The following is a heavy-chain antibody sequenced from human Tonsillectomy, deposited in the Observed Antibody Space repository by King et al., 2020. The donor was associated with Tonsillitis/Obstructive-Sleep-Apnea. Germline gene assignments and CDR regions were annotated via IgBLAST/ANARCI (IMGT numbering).Heavy chain of an antibody. CDR3: ASGDTMDY. CDR2: MSYDGGNK. J-gene: IGHJ4*02. D-gene: IGHD2-2*01. Sequence: VQLVESGGGVVQPGRSLRLSCAASGFTFSSYVVHWVRQAPGKGLEWVAVMSYDGGNKYYADSVKGRFTISRDNSKNTLYLRMNSLRAEDTAVSFCASGDTMDYWGQGPLVTVSS. V-gene: IGHV3-30*04. CDR1: GFTFSSYV.